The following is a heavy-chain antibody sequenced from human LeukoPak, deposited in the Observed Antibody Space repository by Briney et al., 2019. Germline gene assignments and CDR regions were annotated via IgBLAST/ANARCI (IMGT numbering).Heavy chain of an antibody. D-gene: IGHD5-18*01. Sequence: SETLSLTCTVSGGSISSGGYYWSWIRQPPGKGLEWIGYIYHSGSTYYNPSLKSRVTISVDRSKNQFSLKLSSVTAADTAVYYCARIGDTAMGYFDYWGQGTLVTVSS. V-gene: IGHV4-30-2*01. CDR3: ARIGDTAMGYFDY. CDR2: IYHSGST. CDR1: GGSISSGGYY. J-gene: IGHJ4*02.